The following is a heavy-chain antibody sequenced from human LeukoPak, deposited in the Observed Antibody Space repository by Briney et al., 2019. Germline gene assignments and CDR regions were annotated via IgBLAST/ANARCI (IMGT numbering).Heavy chain of an antibody. CDR1: GFTFSSYA. V-gene: IGHV3-23*01. J-gene: IGHJ3*02. D-gene: IGHD6-13*01. CDR2: ISGSSGGT. Sequence: GGSLRLSCAASGFTFSSYAMSWVRQAPGKGLEWVSAISGSSGGTYYADSVKGRFTISRDNSKNTLYLQLNSLRAEDTAVYYCARDLTVRIAAAFDAFDIWGQGTMVTVSS. CDR3: ARDLTVRIAAAFDAFDI.